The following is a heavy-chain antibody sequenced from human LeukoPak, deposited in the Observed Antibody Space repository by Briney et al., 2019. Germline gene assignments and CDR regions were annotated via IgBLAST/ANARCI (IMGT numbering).Heavy chain of an antibody. D-gene: IGHD6-13*01. CDR1: GYTLTKLS. Sequence: RASVNVSCKVYGYTLTKLSMHWVRQAPGKGLEWVGGFNPGDGGTSYAQKFQGRVTMTRDTSTSTVYMELSSLRSEDTAVYYCARVWNSSSVYGMDVWGQGTTVTVSS. CDR2: FNPGDGGT. J-gene: IGHJ6*02. V-gene: IGHV1-24*01. CDR3: ARVWNSSSVYGMDV.